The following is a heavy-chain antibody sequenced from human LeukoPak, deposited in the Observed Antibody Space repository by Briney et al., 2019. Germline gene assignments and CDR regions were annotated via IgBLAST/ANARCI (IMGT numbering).Heavy chain of an antibody. CDR2: MYYRGNT. D-gene: IGHD1-7*01. V-gene: IGHV4-39*07. Sequence: PSETLSLTRTVSGGSISTITYYWGWIRQPPGKGLEWVGHMYYRGNTFYNPSLKSRVTISVDTSKNQFSLKLRSVTAADTAVHYCARLYGNYQNYFDYWGQGTLVTVSS. CDR1: GGSISTITYY. CDR3: ARLYGNYQNYFDY. J-gene: IGHJ4*02.